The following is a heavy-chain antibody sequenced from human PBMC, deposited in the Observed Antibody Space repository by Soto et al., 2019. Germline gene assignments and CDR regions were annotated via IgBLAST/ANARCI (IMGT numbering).Heavy chain of an antibody. CDR1: GFTFNNYG. CDR3: AKSFTQSNVWRAYRHKTHFDY. D-gene: IGHD3-16*02. V-gene: IGHV3-23*01. J-gene: IGHJ4*02. Sequence: EVRLLESGGGPVQPGESLRLSCEASGFTFNNYGMDWVRQAPGRGLEWISFISGASDTTYYADSAKGRFIISRDNSKNTLYLQMNSLRAEDTAIYYCAKSFTQSNVWRAYRHKTHFDYWGQGALVTVTS. CDR2: ISGASDTT.